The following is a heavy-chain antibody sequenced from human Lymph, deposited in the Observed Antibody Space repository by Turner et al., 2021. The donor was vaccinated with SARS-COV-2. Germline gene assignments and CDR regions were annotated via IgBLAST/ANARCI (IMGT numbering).Heavy chain of an antibody. CDR1: GFTFSSYW. V-gene: IGHV3-7*03. CDR3: AREDTVMVYDY. D-gene: IGHD5-18*01. CDR2: IKQDGSEK. J-gene: IGHJ4*02. Sequence: EVRRVESGGGLVQPGGVLRLSFAASGFTFSSYWMGWVRQAPGKGLEWVANIKQDGSEKYYVDSVKGRFTISRDNAKNSLNLQMNSLRAEDTAVYYCAREDTVMVYDYWGQGTLVTVSS.